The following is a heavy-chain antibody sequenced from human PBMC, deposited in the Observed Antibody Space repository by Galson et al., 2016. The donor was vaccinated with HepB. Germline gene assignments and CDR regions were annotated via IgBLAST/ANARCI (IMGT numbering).Heavy chain of an antibody. Sequence: SLRLSCAASGFNFRASYMIWIRQAPGKSLEWVSFISESGTNTFDADSVRGRFTISRDNARNSLYLHMNSLRAKDTAIYYCANLHYYASQYWGQGTLVSVSS. CDR3: ANLHYYASQY. V-gene: IGHV3-11*04. D-gene: IGHD3-10*01. J-gene: IGHJ4*02. CDR2: ISESGTNT. CDR1: GFNFRASY.